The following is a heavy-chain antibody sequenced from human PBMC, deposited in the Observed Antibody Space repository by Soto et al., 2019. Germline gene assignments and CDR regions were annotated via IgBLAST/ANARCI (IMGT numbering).Heavy chain of an antibody. Sequence: EVQLVESGGGLVQPGGSLRLSCATSGFILSDCAMNWVRQAPGKGLEWVSDISSSSTVIDYADSVKGRFTVSRDNARNSLYLKMTGRGAEDTAFYYWGSGLSGGSSWYYYMDVGAKGPTVTAS. D-gene: IGHD7-27*01. CDR3: GSGLSGGSSWYYYMDV. CDR2: ISSSSTVI. V-gene: IGHV3-48*01. CDR1: GFILSDCA. J-gene: IGHJ6*03.